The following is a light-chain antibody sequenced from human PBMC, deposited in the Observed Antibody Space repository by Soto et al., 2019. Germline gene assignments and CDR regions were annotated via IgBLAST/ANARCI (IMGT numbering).Light chain of an antibody. V-gene: IGKV3-20*01. J-gene: IGKJ3*01. CDR2: GAS. Sequence: DIVLTQSPGTLSLSPGERATLSCRASQGVSANHLTWYQQKPGQAPRLLMCGASTRATGIPARFSGSGSGTDFTLTISRLEPEDFAVYFCQQYSRSPFTFGPGTKVDI. CDR1: QGVSANH. CDR3: QQYSRSPFT.